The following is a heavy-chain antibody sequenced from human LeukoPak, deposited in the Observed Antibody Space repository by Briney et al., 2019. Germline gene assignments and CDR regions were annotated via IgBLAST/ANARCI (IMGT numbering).Heavy chain of an antibody. J-gene: IGHJ5*02. CDR2: IYTSGST. CDR1: GGSISSGSYY. V-gene: IGHV4-61*02. D-gene: IGHD3-9*01. CDR3: ASSYYDILTGNNNWFDP. Sequence: SQTLSLTCTVSGGSISSGSYYWSWIRQPAGEGLEWIGRIYTSGSTNYNPSLKSRVTISVDTSKNQFSLKLSSVTAADTAVYYCASSYYDILTGNNNWFDPWGQGTLVTVSS.